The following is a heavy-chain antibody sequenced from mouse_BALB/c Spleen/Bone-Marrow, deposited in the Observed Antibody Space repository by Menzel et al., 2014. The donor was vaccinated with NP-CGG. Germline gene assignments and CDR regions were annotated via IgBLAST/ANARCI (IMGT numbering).Heavy chain of an antibody. CDR1: GYTFTSSW. J-gene: IGHJ2*01. V-gene: IGHV1S130*01. CDR3: ARHHRYAYYFDY. CDR2: IHPNSGNT. D-gene: IGHD2-14*01. Sequence: VQLQQSGSVLVRPGTSVKLSCKASGYTFTSSWIHWARQRPGQGLEWIGEIHPNSGNTNYNEKFKGKATLTIDTSSSTAYVDLSSLTSEDSAVYYCARHHRYAYYFDYWGRGTTLTVPS.